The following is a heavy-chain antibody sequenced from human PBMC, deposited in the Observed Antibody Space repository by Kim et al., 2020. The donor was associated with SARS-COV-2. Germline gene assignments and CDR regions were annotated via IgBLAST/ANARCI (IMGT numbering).Heavy chain of an antibody. CDR2: IYTSGST. CDR3: ARDGAKTRYYGSGSYYNNWFDP. V-gene: IGHV4-4*07. J-gene: IGHJ5*02. CDR1: GGSISSYY. Sequence: SETLSLTCTVSGGSISSYYWSWIRQPAGKGLEWIGRIYTSGSTNYNPSLKSRVTMSVDTSKNQFSLKLSSVTAADTAVYYCARDGAKTRYYGSGSYYNNWFDPWGQGTLVTVSS. D-gene: IGHD3-10*01.